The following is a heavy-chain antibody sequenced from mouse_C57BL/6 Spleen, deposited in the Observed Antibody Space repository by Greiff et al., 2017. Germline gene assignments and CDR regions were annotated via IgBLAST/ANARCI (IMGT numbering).Heavy chain of an antibody. V-gene: IGHV1-64*01. J-gene: IGHJ4*01. D-gene: IGHD1-1*01. Sequence: QVQLQQSGAELVKPGASVKLSCKASGYTFTSYWMHWVKQRPGQGLEWIGMIHPNSGSTNYNEKFKSKATLTVDKSSSTAYMQIRSLTSEDSAVYYCARGITTVGGYAMDYWGQGTSVTVSS. CDR1: GYTFTSYW. CDR3: ARGITTVGGYAMDY. CDR2: IHPNSGST.